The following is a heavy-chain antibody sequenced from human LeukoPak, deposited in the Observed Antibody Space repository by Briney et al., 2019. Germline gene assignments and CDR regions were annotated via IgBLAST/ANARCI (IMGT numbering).Heavy chain of an antibody. Sequence: PGGSLRLSCAASGFTFSTFAMSWVRQAPGKGLEWVSYIGGDSRTIFYADTVKGRFTVSRDNAKNSLYLQMNSLRDEDTAVYYCARDRPNWGIDYWGQGALVTVSS. D-gene: IGHD7-27*01. J-gene: IGHJ4*02. CDR3: ARDRPNWGIDY. CDR2: IGGDSRTI. CDR1: GFTFSTFA. V-gene: IGHV3-48*02.